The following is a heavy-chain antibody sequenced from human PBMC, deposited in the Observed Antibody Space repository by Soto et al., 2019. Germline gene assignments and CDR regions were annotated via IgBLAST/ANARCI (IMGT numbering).Heavy chain of an antibody. CDR2: ISGSGGST. CDR3: ARDTTRGYYYGMDV. CDR1: GFTFNSYA. D-gene: IGHD3-10*01. V-gene: IGHV3-23*01. J-gene: IGHJ6*02. Sequence: PGESLKVSCAASGFTFNSYAMSWGRQAPGKGLEWVSVISGSGGSTYYADSVKGRFTISRDNAKNSLYLQMNSLRAEDTAVYYCARDTTRGYYYGMDVWGQGTTVTVYS.